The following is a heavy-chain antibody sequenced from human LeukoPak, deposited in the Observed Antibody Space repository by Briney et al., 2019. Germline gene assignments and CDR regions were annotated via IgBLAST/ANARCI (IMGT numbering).Heavy chain of an antibody. Sequence: ASVKFSCKASGYTFSDYYTHWVRQAPGQGLEWIGWINPNSGGPRYAQQFQGRVTMTRDTSIGTVYMELSTLRSDDTAVYYCARDLSTSSNWELDYWGQGTLVTVSA. D-gene: IGHD1-1*01. CDR1: GYTFSDYY. V-gene: IGHV1-2*02. CDR3: ARDLSTSSNWELDY. CDR2: INPNSGGP. J-gene: IGHJ4*02.